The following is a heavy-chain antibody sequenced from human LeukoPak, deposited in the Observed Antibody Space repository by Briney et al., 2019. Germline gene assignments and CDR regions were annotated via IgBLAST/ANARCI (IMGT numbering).Heavy chain of an antibody. J-gene: IGHJ4*02. D-gene: IGHD6-13*01. V-gene: IGHV1-2*02. CDR1: GYTFTAYY. CDR3: ARDRSNSYDY. CDR2: INPNSGGT. Sequence: ASVKVSCKASGYTFTAYYIHWVRQAAGQGPEWMGWINPNSGGTNYAQKFQGRVTMTRDTSISTAYMELSSLKSDDTAVFYCARDRSNSYDYWGQGTLVTVSS.